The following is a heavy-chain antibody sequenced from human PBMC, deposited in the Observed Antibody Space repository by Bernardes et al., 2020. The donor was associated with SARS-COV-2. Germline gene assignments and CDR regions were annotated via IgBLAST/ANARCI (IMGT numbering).Heavy chain of an antibody. CDR3: ARDNGYYFDY. V-gene: IGHV3-66*02. J-gene: IGHJ4*02. CDR1: GFTVRGNY. Sequence: GGSLRLSCAATGFTVRGNYMSWVRQAPGKGLEWVSVIYSDVSTYYADSVKGRFTISRDNSYNTLYLQMNSLRAEDTAVYYCARDNGYYFDYWGQGTLVTVSS. D-gene: IGHD1-20*01. CDR2: IYSDVST.